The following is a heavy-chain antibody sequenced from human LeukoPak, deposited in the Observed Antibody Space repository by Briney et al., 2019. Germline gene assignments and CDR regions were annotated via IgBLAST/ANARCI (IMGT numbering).Heavy chain of an antibody. CDR1: GGTLSSYA. CDR2: IIPIFGTA. V-gene: IGHV1-69*05. D-gene: IGHD3-22*01. CDR3: ASPQAYDYDSSGPPSPYYYMDV. J-gene: IGHJ6*03. Sequence: SVKVSCKASGGTLSSYAISWVRQAPGQGLEWMGGIIPIFGTANYAQKFQGRVTITTDESTSTAYMELSSLRSEDTAVYYCASPQAYDYDSSGPPSPYYYMDVWGKGTTVTVSS.